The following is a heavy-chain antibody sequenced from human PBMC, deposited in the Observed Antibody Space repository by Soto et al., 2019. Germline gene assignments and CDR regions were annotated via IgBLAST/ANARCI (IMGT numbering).Heavy chain of an antibody. V-gene: IGHV3-33*01. Sequence: QVQLVESGGGVVQPGRSLRLSCAASEFTFSNFGMHWARQAPGKGLGWVAVIYYDGSNEYYADSVKGRFTISRDNSKNTLYLQMNSLRAEDTAVYYCARVDVVVAADAFDIWGQGTMVTVSS. CDR3: ARVDVVVAADAFDI. CDR1: EFTFSNFG. D-gene: IGHD2-15*01. CDR2: IYYDGSNE. J-gene: IGHJ3*02.